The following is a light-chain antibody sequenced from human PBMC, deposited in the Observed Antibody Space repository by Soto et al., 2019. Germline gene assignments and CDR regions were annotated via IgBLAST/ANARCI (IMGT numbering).Light chain of an antibody. CDR1: QSVSSY. CDR3: QQRSNWPL. J-gene: IGKJ4*01. V-gene: IGKV3-11*01. Sequence: EIVLTQSPATLSLSPGERATLSCRASQSVSSYLAWYQQKPGQAPRLLIYDAFNSATGIPARFSGSGSGTDFSLTISSLEPEDFAVYYCQQRSNWPLFGGGTKVEIK. CDR2: DAF.